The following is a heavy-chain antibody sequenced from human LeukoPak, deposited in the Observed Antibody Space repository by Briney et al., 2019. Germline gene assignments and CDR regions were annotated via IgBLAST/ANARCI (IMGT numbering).Heavy chain of an antibody. D-gene: IGHD5-24*01. CDR1: GFTFSSYA. Sequence: PGGSLRLSCAASGFTFSSYAMHWVRQAPGEGLEYVSVISSNGGSTYYANSVKGRFTISRDNSKNTLYLQMGSLRAEDMAVYYCARVAQGGYNDYWGQGTLVTVSS. J-gene: IGHJ4*02. CDR2: ISSNGGST. V-gene: IGHV3-64*01. CDR3: ARVAQGGYNDY.